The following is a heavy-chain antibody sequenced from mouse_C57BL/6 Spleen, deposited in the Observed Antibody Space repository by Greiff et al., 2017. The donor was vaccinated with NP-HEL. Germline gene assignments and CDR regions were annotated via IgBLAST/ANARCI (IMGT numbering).Heavy chain of an antibody. D-gene: IGHD2-1*01. CDR1: GYTFTTYP. Sequence: VQLQQSGAELVKPGASVKMSCKASGYTFTTYPIEWMKQNHGKSLEWIGNFHPYTDDTKYNEKFKGKATLTVEKSSSTVYLALSRLTSDDSAVYYCARRGGNSYWYFDVWGTGTTVTVSS. CDR3: ARRGGNSYWYFDV. CDR2: FHPYTDDT. V-gene: IGHV1-47*01. J-gene: IGHJ1*03.